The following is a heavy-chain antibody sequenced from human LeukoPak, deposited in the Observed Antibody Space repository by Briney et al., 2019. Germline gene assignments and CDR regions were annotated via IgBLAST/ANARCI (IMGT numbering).Heavy chain of an antibody. V-gene: IGHV3-7*01. CDR3: ARALAAPLYYFDY. CDR1: GFTFSSYA. CDR2: IKQDGSEK. J-gene: IGHJ4*02. Sequence: GGSLRLSCAASGFTFSSYAMSWVRQAPGKGLEWVANIKQDGSEKYYVDSVKGRFTISRDNAKNSLYLQMNSLRAEDTAVYYCARALAAPLYYFDYWGQGTLVTVSS. D-gene: IGHD2-15*01.